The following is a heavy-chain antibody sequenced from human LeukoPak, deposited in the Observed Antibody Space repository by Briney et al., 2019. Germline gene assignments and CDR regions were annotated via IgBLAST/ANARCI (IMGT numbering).Heavy chain of an antibody. V-gene: IGHV4-4*07. CDR2: IYTSGST. CDR3: ASHYSSGWYWSFDY. D-gene: IGHD6-19*01. J-gene: IGHJ4*02. CDR1: GGSISSYY. Sequence: SETLSLTCTVSGGSISSYYWSWIRQPAGKGLEWIGRIYTSGSTNYNPSLKSRVTMSVDTSKNQFSLRLSSVTAADTAVYYCASHYSSGWYWSFDYWGQGTLVTVSS.